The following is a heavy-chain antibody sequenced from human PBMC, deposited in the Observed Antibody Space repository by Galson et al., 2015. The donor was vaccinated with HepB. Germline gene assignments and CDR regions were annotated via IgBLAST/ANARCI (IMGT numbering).Heavy chain of an antibody. CDR3: ARDPPCCSGGSCSDAFDI. CDR2: IIPIFGTA. CDR1: GGTFSSYA. D-gene: IGHD2-15*01. Sequence: SVKVSCKASGGTFSSYAISWVRQAPGQGLEWMGGIIPIFGTANYAQKFQGRVTITADESTSTAYMELSSLRSEDTAVYYCARDPPCCSGGSCSDAFDIWGQGTMVTVSS. J-gene: IGHJ3*02. V-gene: IGHV1-69*13.